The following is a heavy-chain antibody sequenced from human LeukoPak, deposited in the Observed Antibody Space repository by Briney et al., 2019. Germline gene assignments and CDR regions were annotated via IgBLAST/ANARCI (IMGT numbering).Heavy chain of an antibody. CDR2: INQSGST. Sequence: SETLSLTCAVYGGSFSGYYWSWIRQPPGKGLEWIGEINQSGSTNYNPSLKSRVTISVDTSKNQFSLKLSSVTAADTAVYYCARRKNDFWSGYYNYWGQGTLVTVSS. J-gene: IGHJ4*02. CDR3: ARRKNDFWSGYYNY. CDR1: GGSFSGYY. D-gene: IGHD3-3*01. V-gene: IGHV4-34*01.